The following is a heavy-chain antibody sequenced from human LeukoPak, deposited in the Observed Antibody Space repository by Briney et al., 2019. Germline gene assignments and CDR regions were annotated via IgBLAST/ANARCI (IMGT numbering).Heavy chain of an antibody. CDR1: GYTFTSYG. Sequence: ASVKVSCKASGYTFTSYGISWVRQAPGQGLEWMGWISAYNGNTNYAQKLQGRVTMTTDTSTSTAYMELRSLRSDDTAVYYCARDLIPYYYGSGSYFDNWGQGTLVTVSS. CDR3: ARDLIPYYYGSGSYFDN. CDR2: ISAYNGNT. V-gene: IGHV1-18*04. D-gene: IGHD3-10*01. J-gene: IGHJ4*02.